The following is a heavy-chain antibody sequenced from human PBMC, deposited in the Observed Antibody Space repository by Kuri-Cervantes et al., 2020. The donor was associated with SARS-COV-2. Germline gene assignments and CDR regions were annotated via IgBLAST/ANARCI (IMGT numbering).Heavy chain of an antibody. CDR1: GYTFTGYY. CDR3: ARDARFFSSIADRHNWFDP. Sequence: ASVKVSCKASGYTFTGYYMHWVRQAPGQGLEWMGWINPNSGGTNYAQKFQGWVTMTRDTSISTAYMELRSLRSDDTAVYYCARDARFFSSIADRHNWFDPWGQGTLVTVSS. CDR2: INPNSGGT. V-gene: IGHV1-2*04. J-gene: IGHJ5*02. D-gene: IGHD6-6*01.